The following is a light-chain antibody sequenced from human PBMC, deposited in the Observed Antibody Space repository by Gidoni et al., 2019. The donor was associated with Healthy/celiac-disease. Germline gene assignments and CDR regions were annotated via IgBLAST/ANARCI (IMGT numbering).Light chain of an antibody. CDR1: QSISSY. CDR3: QQSYRT. CDR2: AAS. V-gene: IGKV1-39*01. Sequence: DIQMTQSPSSLSASVGDRVTITCRASQSISSYLNWYQQKPAKAPKLLIYAASSLQSGVPSRFSGSGSGTDFTLTISSLQPEDFATYYCQQSYRTFGQXTKVEIK. J-gene: IGKJ1*01.